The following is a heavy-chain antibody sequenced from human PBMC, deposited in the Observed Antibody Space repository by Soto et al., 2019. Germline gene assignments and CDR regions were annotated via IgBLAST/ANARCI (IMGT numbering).Heavy chain of an antibody. Sequence: GGSLRLSCAASGFTFSSYDMHWVRQATGKGLEWVSAIGTAGDTYYPGSVKGRFTISRENAKNSLYLQMNSLRAEDTAVYYCARGGMSYNYYYYYGMDVWGQGTTVTVSS. D-gene: IGHD1-26*01. V-gene: IGHV3-13*01. J-gene: IGHJ6*02. CDR1: GFTFSSYD. CDR3: ARGGMSYNYYYYYGMDV. CDR2: IGTAGDT.